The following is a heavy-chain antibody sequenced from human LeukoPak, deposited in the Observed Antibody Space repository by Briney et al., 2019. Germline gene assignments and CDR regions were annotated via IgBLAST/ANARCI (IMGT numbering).Heavy chain of an antibody. J-gene: IGHJ4*02. Sequence: SETLSLTCTVSGGSIRSYYWSWIRQPPGKGLEWIGYIFYSGGANYNPSLKSRVTISVDTSKNQFSLKLSSVTAADTAVYYCARGYDILTGYYDYWGQGTLVTVSS. CDR2: IFYSGGA. CDR3: ARGYDILTGYYDY. V-gene: IGHV4-59*01. CDR1: GGSIRSYY. D-gene: IGHD3-9*01.